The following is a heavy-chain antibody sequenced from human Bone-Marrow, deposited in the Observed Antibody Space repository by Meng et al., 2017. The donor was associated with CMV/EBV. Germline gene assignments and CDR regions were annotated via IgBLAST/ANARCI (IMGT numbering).Heavy chain of an antibody. CDR1: GFTFSSYW. Sequence: GESLKISCAASGFTFSSYWMHWVRQAPGKGLVWVSRINSDGSSTSYADSVKGRFTISRDNAKNTLYLQMNSLRAEDTAVYYCARRYGSGSYYNGPGAYYYYYYGMDVWAQGTTVTVSS. CDR3: ARRYGSGSYYNGPGAYYYYYYGMDV. D-gene: IGHD3-10*01. CDR2: INSDGSST. V-gene: IGHV3-74*01. J-gene: IGHJ6*02.